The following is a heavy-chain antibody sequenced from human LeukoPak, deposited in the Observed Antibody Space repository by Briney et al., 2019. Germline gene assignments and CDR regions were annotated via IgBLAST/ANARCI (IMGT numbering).Heavy chain of an antibody. CDR3: ARLDSGRRKLFDY. Sequence: SETLSLTCTVSGGSVSSDSYYWSWIRQPPGKGLEWIGYICYSGSTNYNPSLKSRVTISVDTSKNQFSLKLSSVTAADTAVYYCARLDSGRRKLFDYWGQGTLVTVSS. J-gene: IGHJ4*02. D-gene: IGHD3-10*01. V-gene: IGHV4-61*01. CDR1: GGSVSSDSYY. CDR2: ICYSGST.